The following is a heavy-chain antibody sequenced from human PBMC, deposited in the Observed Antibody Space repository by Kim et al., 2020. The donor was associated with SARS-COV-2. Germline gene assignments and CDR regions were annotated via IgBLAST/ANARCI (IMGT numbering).Heavy chain of an antibody. J-gene: IGHJ4*02. CDR2: VYYSGHT. CDR3: ARDHIGAGSIDY. CDR1: GISISNYY. V-gene: IGHV4-59*01. Sequence: SETLSLTCTISGISISNYYWTWIRQPPGEGLEWIGNVYYSGHTKYNPSLESRVALSIDTSKNHFSLKLNFVTAADTAVYYCARDHIGAGSIDYWGQGALVTVSS. D-gene: IGHD3-16*01.